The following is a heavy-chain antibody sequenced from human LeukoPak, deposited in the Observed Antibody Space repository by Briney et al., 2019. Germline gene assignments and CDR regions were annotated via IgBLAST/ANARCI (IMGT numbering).Heavy chain of an antibody. V-gene: IGHV3-21*01. Sequence: PGRSLRLSCAASGFTFSSYSMSWVRQAPGKGLEWVSSISSSSSYIYYADSVKGRFTISRDNAKNSLYLQMNSLRAEDTAVYYCARDDYRDYTPDYWGQGTLVTVSS. J-gene: IGHJ4*02. CDR1: GFTFSSYS. CDR3: ARDDYRDYTPDY. D-gene: IGHD4-17*01. CDR2: ISSSSSYI.